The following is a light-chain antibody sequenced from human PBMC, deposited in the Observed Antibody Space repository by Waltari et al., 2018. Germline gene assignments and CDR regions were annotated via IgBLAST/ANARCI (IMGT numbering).Light chain of an antibody. CDR1: SSDVGGYTY. Sequence: QSALTQPASVSGSPGPSITISCTGTSSDVGGYTYVSWYQQHPGKAPKLMIYDVTNRPSGVSNRFSGSKSGNTASLTISGLQAEDEADYYCSSYTSSGTGVLFGGGTKLSVL. V-gene: IGLV2-14*03. J-gene: IGLJ2*01. CDR3: SSYTSSGTGVL. CDR2: DVT.